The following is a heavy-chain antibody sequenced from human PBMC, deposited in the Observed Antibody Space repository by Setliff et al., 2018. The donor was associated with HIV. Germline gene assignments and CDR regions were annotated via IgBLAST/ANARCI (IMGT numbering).Heavy chain of an antibody. J-gene: IGHJ4*02. CDR3: ARQVGNKVLFDS. CDR2: IYYSGSP. V-gene: IGHV4-59*01. D-gene: IGHD7-27*01. CDR1: GDSISSYY. Sequence: PSETLSLTCTVSGDSISSYYWSWIRRPPEKGLEWIGYIYYSGSPNYNPSLKSRVTISVDTSKNQISLKLSSVTAADTAVYYCARQVGNKVLFDSWGQGTLVTVSS.